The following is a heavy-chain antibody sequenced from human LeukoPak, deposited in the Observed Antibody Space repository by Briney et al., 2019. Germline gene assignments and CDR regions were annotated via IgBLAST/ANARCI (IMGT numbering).Heavy chain of an antibody. CDR1: GYTFTTYA. CDR2: INAGDDNT. D-gene: IGHD3-10*01. Sequence: GSVKVSCKASGYTFTTYAMHWVRQAPGQRLEWMGLINAGDDNTRYSENFQGRVTTTKDTSANTAYMELSRLRSEDTAVYYCARDIYRGTDAYDMWGQGTMVTVSP. V-gene: IGHV1-3*01. J-gene: IGHJ3*02. CDR3: ARDIYRGTDAYDM.